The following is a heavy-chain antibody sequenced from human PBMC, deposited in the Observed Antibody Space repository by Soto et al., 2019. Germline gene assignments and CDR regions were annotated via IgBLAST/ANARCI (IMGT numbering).Heavy chain of an antibody. Sequence: EVQLVESGGGLVQPGGSLRLSCAASGFTVSSNYMSWVRQAPGKGLEGVSVIYSGGSTYYADSVKGRFTISRDNSKNTLYLQMNSLRAEDTAVYYCASANKYCSGGSCYSIDYWGQGTLVTVSS. CDR3: ASANKYCSGGSCYSIDY. J-gene: IGHJ4*02. CDR1: GFTVSSNY. V-gene: IGHV3-66*01. CDR2: IYSGGST. D-gene: IGHD2-15*01.